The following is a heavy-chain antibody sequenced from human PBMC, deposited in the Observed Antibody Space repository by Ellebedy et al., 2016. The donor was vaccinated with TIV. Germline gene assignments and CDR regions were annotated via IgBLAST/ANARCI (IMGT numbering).Heavy chain of an antibody. D-gene: IGHD4-23*01. V-gene: IGHV4-34*01. J-gene: IGHJ1*01. CDR3: ARAGHRGDYRGDSFHH. CDR2: INHSGST. CDR1: GESFNGYY. Sequence: MPSETLSLACGVYGESFNGYYWSRIRQPPGKGLEWIGDINHSGSTNFNPSLKSRVTMSVDTSKRQFSLNLSPVTAVDTAVYYCARAGHRGDYRGDSFHHWGQGTLVTVSS.